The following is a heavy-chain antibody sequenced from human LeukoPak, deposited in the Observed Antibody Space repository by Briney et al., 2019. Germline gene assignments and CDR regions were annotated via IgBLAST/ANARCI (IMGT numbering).Heavy chain of an antibody. CDR2: ISGSGTI. J-gene: IGHJ5*02. Sequence: SETLSLTCTVSGGSINSYWSWIRQPAGKGLEWIGRISGSGTITYNPALQSRLSISIDTSKNQFSLKLSSVTAADTAVYYCARERDPIVVVVAPFDPWGQGTLVTVSS. CDR3: ARERDPIVVVVAPFDP. V-gene: IGHV4-4*07. CDR1: GGSINSY. D-gene: IGHD2-15*01.